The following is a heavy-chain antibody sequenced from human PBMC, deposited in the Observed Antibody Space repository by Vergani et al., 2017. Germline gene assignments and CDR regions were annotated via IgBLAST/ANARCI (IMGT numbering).Heavy chain of an antibody. CDR2: LTGGGGST. CDR1: GFTFSTYA. CDR3: VKDAGIHASIFDS. V-gene: IGHV3-23*01. D-gene: IGHD6-13*01. Sequence: EVQLLESGGDLVQPGGSLRLSCAASGFTFSTYAMHWVRQAPGKGLEWVSALTGGGGSTYYADSFKGRFIISRDNSRDTLYLQMNSLRPEDTATYYCVKDAGIHASIFDSWGQGPLV. J-gene: IGHJ4*02.